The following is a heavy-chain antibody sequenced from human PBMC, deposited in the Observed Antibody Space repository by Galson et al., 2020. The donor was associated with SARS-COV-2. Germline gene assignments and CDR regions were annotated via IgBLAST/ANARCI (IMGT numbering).Heavy chain of an antibody. CDR2: IYHNGRT. V-gene: IGHV4-59*08. D-gene: IGHD2-8*02. CDR1: GGSIRSYY. CDR3: ARHLSVLQGSCCYYGMDV. Sequence: ETSETLSLTCTVSGGSIRSYYWSWIRQPPGKGLEWIGYIYHNGRTSYNPSLKSRVTILVDTSTNQFSLRLSSVTAADTAVYYCARHLSVLQGSCCYYGMDVWGQGTTVTVSS. J-gene: IGHJ6*02.